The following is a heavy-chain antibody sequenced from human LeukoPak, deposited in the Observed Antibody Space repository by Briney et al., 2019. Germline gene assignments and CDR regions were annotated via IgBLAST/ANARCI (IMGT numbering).Heavy chain of an antibody. Sequence: GGSLRLSCAASGFTFSSYAMSWVRQAPGKGLEWVSAISGSGGSTYYADSVKGRFTISRDNSRNTLYLQMNSLRTEDTAVYYCAKGLYRAMVMSWFDYWGQGTLVTVSS. CDR3: AKGLYRAMVMSWFDY. CDR2: ISGSGGST. D-gene: IGHD5-18*01. CDR1: GFTFSSYA. V-gene: IGHV3-23*01. J-gene: IGHJ4*02.